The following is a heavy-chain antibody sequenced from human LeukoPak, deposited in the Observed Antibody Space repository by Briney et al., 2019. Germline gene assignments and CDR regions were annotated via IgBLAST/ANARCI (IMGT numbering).Heavy chain of an antibody. Sequence: GGSLRLSCAASGFTFSNAWMSWVRQAPGKGLEWVGRIKSKTDGGTTDYAAPVKGRFTISRDDSKNTLYLQMNSLKTEDTAVYYCTITGYSSGWPPSGWGQGTLVTVSS. CDR1: GFTFSNAW. D-gene: IGHD6-19*01. CDR3: TITGYSSGWPPSG. CDR2: IKSKTDGGTT. V-gene: IGHV3-15*01. J-gene: IGHJ4*02.